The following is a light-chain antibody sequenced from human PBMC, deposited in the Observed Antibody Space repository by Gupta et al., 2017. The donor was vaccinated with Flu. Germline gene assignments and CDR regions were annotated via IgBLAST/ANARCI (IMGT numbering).Light chain of an antibody. V-gene: IGLV1-47*01. CDR2: RNN. CDR1: RSNIGKNY. J-gene: IGLJ2*01. Sequence: QSVLTQPPSASGTPGQRVTISCSGSRSNIGKNYVYWYQQFPGTAPELLIYRNNRRPSGVPDRFSASKSGTSASLAISGLRSEDEADYYCATWDDSLSGPLFGGGTKLTVL. CDR3: ATWDDSLSGPL.